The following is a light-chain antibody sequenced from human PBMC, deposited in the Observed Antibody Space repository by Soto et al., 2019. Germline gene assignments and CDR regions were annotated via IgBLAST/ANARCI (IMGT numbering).Light chain of an antibody. CDR2: GGS. CDR1: QTVGGDY. Sequence: MVLTQSPGTLSLSPGERATLSCRASQTVGGDYLAWYQQKGGQAPRLLIYGGSSRATGIPDRFSGSGSGTDFSLTISGLEPEDSAVYYCQQYGSSPRTFGKGTKVEIK. V-gene: IGKV3-20*01. CDR3: QQYGSSPRT. J-gene: IGKJ1*01.